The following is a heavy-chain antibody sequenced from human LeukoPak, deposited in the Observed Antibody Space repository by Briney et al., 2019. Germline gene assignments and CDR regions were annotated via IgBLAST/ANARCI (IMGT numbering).Heavy chain of an antibody. CDR3: ARSRGLSISAVVEMDV. J-gene: IGHJ6*02. CDR1: GASITPDY. D-gene: IGHD3-3*01. CDR2: TYNSGST. V-gene: IGHV4-4*07. Sequence: PSETLSLTCSVSGASITPDYWSWIRQPAGRGLEWIGRTYNSGSTDYNPSLKSRVTISMDTSKNQFSLLLTSVTAADTAVYYCARSRGLSISAVVEMDVWGPGTTVTVS.